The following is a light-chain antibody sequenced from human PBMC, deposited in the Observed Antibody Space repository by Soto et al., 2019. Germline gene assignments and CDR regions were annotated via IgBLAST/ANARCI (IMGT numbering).Light chain of an antibody. CDR2: DND. Sequence: QAVVTQPASVSAAPGQKVTISCSGSSSNIGNNYVFWYQQLPGTAHKLLIYDNDKRPSGIPDRFSGSKSGTSATLGITGLQTGDEADYYCATWDRSLSVGVFGGGTKLTVL. CDR1: SSNIGNNY. V-gene: IGLV1-51*01. CDR3: ATWDRSLSVGV. J-gene: IGLJ2*01.